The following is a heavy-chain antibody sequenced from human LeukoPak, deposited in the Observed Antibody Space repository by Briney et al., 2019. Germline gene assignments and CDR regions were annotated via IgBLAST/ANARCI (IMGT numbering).Heavy chain of an antibody. V-gene: IGHV1-2*02. J-gene: IGHJ4*02. D-gene: IGHD6-19*01. CDR3: AAFTSLSAQWPLDY. CDR2: INPNSGGT. Sequence: GASVKVSCKASGYTFTGYYMHWVRQAPGQGLEWMGWINPNSGGTNYAQKFQGRVTMTRDTSISTAYMELSRLRSDDTAVYYCAAFTSLSAQWPLDYWGQGTLVTVSS. CDR1: GYTFTGYY.